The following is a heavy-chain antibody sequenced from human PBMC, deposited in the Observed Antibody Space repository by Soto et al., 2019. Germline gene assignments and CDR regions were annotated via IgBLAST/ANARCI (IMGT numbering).Heavy chain of an antibody. Sequence: PSETLSLTCTVSGGSISSYYWSWIRQPPGKGLEWIGYIYYSGSTNYNPSLKSRVTISVDTSKNQFSLKLSSVTAADTAVYYCARGGYYYGSGSYFSGWFDPWGQGTLVTVSS. J-gene: IGHJ5*02. CDR3: ARGGYYYGSGSYFSGWFDP. CDR1: GGSISSYY. CDR2: IYYSGST. V-gene: IGHV4-59*01. D-gene: IGHD3-10*01.